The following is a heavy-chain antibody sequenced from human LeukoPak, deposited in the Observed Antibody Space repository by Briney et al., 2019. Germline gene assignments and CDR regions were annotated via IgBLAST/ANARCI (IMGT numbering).Heavy chain of an antibody. CDR1: GGSLSSYY. CDR2: IHYTGST. V-gene: IGHV4-59*01. J-gene: IGHJ5*02. Sequence: SETLSLTCTVSGGSLSSYYWSWIRQSPGKGLEGIGYIHYTGSTNYNPSLKSQVTISVETSKTQFSLKLKSVTAADTAVYYCARGGYYGSGNDFRFDPWGQGTLVTVSS. D-gene: IGHD3-10*01. CDR3: ARGGYYGSGNDFRFDP.